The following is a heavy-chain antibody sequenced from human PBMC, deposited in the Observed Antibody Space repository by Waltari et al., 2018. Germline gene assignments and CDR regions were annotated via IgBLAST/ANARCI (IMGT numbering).Heavy chain of an antibody. D-gene: IGHD6-13*01. V-gene: IGHV3-23*04. CDR1: GFTFSSYA. J-gene: IGHJ4*02. Sequence: EVQLVESGGGLVQPGGSLRLSCAASGFTFSSYAMSWVRQAPGKGLGWVSAISGSGGSTYYADSVMGRFTTSRDNSKNTLYLQMNSLRAEDTAVYYCAKHFSAAGYYFDYWGQGTLVTVSS. CDR3: AKHFSAAGYYFDY. CDR2: ISGSGGST.